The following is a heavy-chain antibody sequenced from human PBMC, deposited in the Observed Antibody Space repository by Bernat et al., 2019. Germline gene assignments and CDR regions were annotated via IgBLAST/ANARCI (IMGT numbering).Heavy chain of an antibody. Sequence: QVQLQESGPGLVKSSETLSLTCSVSGGSVSGYYWSWVRQPPGKGLEWIGYIYYSGTTNYNPSLKSRVTLSIDTSKNQFSLKLRSVTAADTADYYCARRGSGWFFDYWGPGTLAIVSS. D-gene: IGHD6-19*01. V-gene: IGHV4-59*08. CDR2: IYYSGTT. J-gene: IGHJ4*02. CDR1: GGSVSGYY. CDR3: ARRGSGWFFDY.